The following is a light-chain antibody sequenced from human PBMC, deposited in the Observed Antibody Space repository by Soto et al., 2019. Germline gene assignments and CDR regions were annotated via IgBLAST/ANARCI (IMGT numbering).Light chain of an antibody. J-gene: IGKJ1*01. CDR1: QSISSY. V-gene: IGKV1-39*01. CDR2: AAS. CDR3: QQSYSTLPT. Sequence: DLQMTQSPSSLSASVGDRVTITCRAIQSISSYLNWYQQKPGKAPKRLIYAASSLQSGAPSRFSGSGSGTDFTLTISSLQPEDFATYYCQQSYSTLPTFGQGTKVAIK.